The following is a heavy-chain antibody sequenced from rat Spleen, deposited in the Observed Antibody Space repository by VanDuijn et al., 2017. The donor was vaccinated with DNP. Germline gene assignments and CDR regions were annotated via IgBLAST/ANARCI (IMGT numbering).Heavy chain of an antibody. CDR3: TTDFERGY. CDR2: ISHDGSST. V-gene: IGHV5S10*01. CDR1: GFTFSDYY. D-gene: IGHD1-11*01. Sequence: EVQLVESGGGLVQPGRSLKLSCAASGFTFSDYYMAWVRQAPKKGLEWVATISHDGSSTYYRDSVKGRFTISRDNAKSTLYLQMDSLRSEDTATYYCTTDFERGYWGQGVMVTVSS. J-gene: IGHJ2*01.